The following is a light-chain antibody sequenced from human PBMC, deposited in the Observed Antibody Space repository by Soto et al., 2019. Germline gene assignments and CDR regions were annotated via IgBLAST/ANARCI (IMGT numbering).Light chain of an antibody. CDR2: EVS. J-gene: IGLJ3*02. Sequence: QSVLTQPASVSGSPGQSITISCTGTRSDVGGSNYVSWYQQHPGKAPKLMIYEVSNRPSGVSNRFSGSKSGNTASLTISGLQAEDEADYYCSSYTSSSGKVFGGGTKLTVL. CDR1: RSDVGGSNY. CDR3: SSYTSSSGKV. V-gene: IGLV2-14*01.